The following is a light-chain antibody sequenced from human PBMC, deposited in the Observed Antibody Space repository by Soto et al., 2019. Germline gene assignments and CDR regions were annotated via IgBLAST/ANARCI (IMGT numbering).Light chain of an antibody. CDR2: WAS. V-gene: IGKV4-1*01. CDR3: QQYYSSPLT. CDR1: QSVLYSSNNKNY. Sequence: DIVMTQSPDSLAVSLGERANINCKSSQSVLYSSNNKNYLAWYQQKRGQSPKLLIYWASTRESGVPDRFSGSGSGTDFTLTISSLQAEDMAVYYCQQYYSSPLTFGGGTKVEIK. J-gene: IGKJ4*01.